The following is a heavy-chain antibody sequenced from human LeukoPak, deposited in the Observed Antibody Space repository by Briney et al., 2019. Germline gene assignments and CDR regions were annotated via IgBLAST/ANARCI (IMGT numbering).Heavy chain of an antibody. CDR2: IRQDGSET. J-gene: IGHJ4*01. V-gene: IGHV3-7*01. CDR3: VRGCGRASCPYFFDS. Sequence: GGSLRLSCAAFGFIFSTYWMSWVRQAPGKGLEWVATIRQDGSETHYVGSVRGRFTISRDNAKNSLYLQVNSLRAEDTAVYYCVRGCGRASCPYFFDSWGHGSLVTVSS. D-gene: IGHD2-2*01. CDR1: GFIFSTYW.